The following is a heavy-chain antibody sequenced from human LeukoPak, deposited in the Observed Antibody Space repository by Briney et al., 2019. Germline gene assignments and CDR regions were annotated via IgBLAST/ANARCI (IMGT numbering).Heavy chain of an antibody. CDR2: ISAYNGNT. CDR1: GYTFTSYG. Sequence: ASVKVSCKASGYTFTSYGISWVRQAPGQGLEWMGWISAYNGNTNYAQKLQGRVTMTTDTSTSTAYMELRSLRSDDTAVYYCSTIAAAGSNWFDPWGQGTLVTVSS. J-gene: IGHJ5*02. CDR3: STIAAAGSNWFDP. V-gene: IGHV1-18*01. D-gene: IGHD6-13*01.